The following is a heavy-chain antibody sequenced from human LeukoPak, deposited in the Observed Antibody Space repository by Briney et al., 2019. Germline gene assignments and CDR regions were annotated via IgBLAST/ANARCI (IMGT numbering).Heavy chain of an antibody. J-gene: IGHJ3*02. V-gene: IGHV4-39*07. CDR3: ARLRYNWNVCVFDI. CDR1: GGSISTSNYY. D-gene: IGHD1-1*01. CDR2: INHSGST. Sequence: PSETLSLTCTVSGGSISTSNYYWSWIRQPPGKGLEWIGEINHSGSTNYNPSLKSRVTISLDTSKNQFSLKLSSVTAADAAVYYCARLRYNWNVCVFDIWGQGTMVTISS.